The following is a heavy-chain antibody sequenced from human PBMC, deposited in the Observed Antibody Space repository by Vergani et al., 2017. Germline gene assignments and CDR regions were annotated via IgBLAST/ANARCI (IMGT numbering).Heavy chain of an antibody. CDR1: GYTFTGDY. Sequence: QVQVVQSGAEVKKPGASVKVSCKASGYTFTGDYMHWVRQAPGQGLEWMGWINPNSGGTNYAQKFQGRVTMTKDTSISTAYMELSRLRSDDTAVYYCARGRYCSGGSCFRWFDPWGQGTLVTVSS. CDR2: INPNSGGT. D-gene: IGHD2-15*01. CDR3: ARGRYCSGGSCFRWFDP. V-gene: IGHV1-2*02. J-gene: IGHJ5*02.